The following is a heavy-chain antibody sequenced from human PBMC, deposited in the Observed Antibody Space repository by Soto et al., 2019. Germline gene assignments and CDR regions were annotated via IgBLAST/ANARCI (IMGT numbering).Heavy chain of an antibody. D-gene: IGHD3-3*01. CDR3: ASPTREWLPPARDYYYGMDV. V-gene: IGHV1-69*06. CDR1: GGTFSSYA. CDR2: IIPIFGTA. J-gene: IGHJ6*02. Sequence: QVQLVQSGAEVKKPGSSVKVSCKASGGTFSSYAISWVRQAPGQGLEWMGGIIPIFGTANYAQKFQGRGTITADKSTITAYMELSSLRSEDTAVYYCASPTREWLPPARDYYYGMDVWGQGTTVTVSS.